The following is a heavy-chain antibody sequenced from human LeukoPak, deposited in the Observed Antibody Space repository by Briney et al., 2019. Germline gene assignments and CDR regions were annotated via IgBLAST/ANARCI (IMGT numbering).Heavy chain of an antibody. CDR1: GYNFTNYW. CDR3: ARAWNFDY. CDR2: INPSDSDT. V-gene: IGHV5-51*01. J-gene: IGHJ4*02. D-gene: IGHD1-1*01. Sequence: GESLKISCKDSGYNFTNYWIAWVRQMPGRGLEWMVIINPSDSDTRYSPSFQGQVTISADKSISTAYLQWSSLKASDSAMYYCARAWNFDYWGQGTLVTVSS.